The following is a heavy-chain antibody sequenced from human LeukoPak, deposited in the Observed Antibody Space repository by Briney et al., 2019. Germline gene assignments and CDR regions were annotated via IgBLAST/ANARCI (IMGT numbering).Heavy chain of an antibody. CDR2: ISGSGGST. CDR1: GFTFSNYA. V-gene: IGHV3-23*01. D-gene: IGHD6-19*01. Sequence: GGSLRLSCAASGFTFSNYAMSWVRQAPGKGLEWVSAISGSGGSTYYADSVKGRFTISRDNSKNTLYLQMNSLRAEDTAVYYCAKALGYSSGWYVDAFDIWGQGTMVTVSS. CDR3: AKALGYSSGWYVDAFDI. J-gene: IGHJ3*02.